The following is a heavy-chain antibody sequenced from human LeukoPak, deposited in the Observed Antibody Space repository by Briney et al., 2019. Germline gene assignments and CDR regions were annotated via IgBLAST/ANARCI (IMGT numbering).Heavy chain of an antibody. Sequence: PSATLSLTCTVDGGSISSYCWRWIRQPPGRGLEWLGIIYHGGSTYYKPSLKSRVTISADTSKNQFSLNLSSVTAADTAVYHCAIPLSGSYRPGGVYVIWGERTMVTVSA. CDR1: GGSISSYC. CDR2: IYHGGST. D-gene: IGHD1-26*01. CDR3: AIPLSGSYRPGGVYVI. V-gene: IGHV4-59*08. J-gene: IGHJ3*02.